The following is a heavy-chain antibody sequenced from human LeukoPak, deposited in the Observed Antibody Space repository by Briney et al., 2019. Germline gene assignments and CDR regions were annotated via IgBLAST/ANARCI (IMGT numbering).Heavy chain of an antibody. V-gene: IGHV1-18*01. CDR3: ARDDWGAMVRGVPHY. CDR1: GYTFTSYG. J-gene: IGHJ4*02. D-gene: IGHD3-10*01. Sequence: GASVKVSCKASGYTFTSYGISWVRQAPGQGLEWMGWISAYNGNTNYAQKLQGRVTMTTDTSTSTAYMGLRSLRSDDPAVYYCARDDWGAMVRGVPHYWGQGTLVTVSS. CDR2: ISAYNGNT.